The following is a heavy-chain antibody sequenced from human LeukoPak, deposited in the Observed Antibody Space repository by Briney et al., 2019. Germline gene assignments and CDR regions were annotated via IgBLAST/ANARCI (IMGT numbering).Heavy chain of an antibody. CDR3: AKVLGGYDYAFDI. J-gene: IGHJ3*02. V-gene: IGHV3-9*01. D-gene: IGHD5-12*01. Sequence: TGGSLRLSCAASGFTFDDYAMHWVRQAPGKGLEWVSGISWNSGSIGYADSVKSRFTISRDNAKNSLYLQMNSLRAEDTALYYCAKVLGGYDYAFDIWGQGTMVTVSS. CDR2: ISWNSGSI. CDR1: GFTFDDYA.